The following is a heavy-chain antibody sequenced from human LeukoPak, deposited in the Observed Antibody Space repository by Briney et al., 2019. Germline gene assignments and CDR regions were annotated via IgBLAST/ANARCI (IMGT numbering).Heavy chain of an antibody. D-gene: IGHD5-18*01. CDR2: TYYRSKWYN. CDR1: GDSVSSNSAA. J-gene: IGHJ6*02. V-gene: IGHV6-1*01. CDR3: ARAPHTYSYGNYYYNAMDV. Sequence: SQTLSLTCGISGDSVSSNSAAWHWIRQSPSRGLEWLGRTYYRSKWYNDYAISVKSRIIINPDTFKNQFSLQLNSVTPEDTAVYYCARAPHTYSYGNYYYNAMDVWGQGTTVTVSS.